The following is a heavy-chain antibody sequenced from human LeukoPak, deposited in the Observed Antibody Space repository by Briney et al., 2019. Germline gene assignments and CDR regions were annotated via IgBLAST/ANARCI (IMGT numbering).Heavy chain of an antibody. D-gene: IGHD3-10*01. CDR3: AKLAKYFYGSETYYFFEH. CDR1: GFTVSSNY. CDR2: IYSGGST. Sequence: GGPLRLSCAASGFTVSSNYMSWVRHAPGKGLAWVSVIYSGGSTYYAASVKGRFTISRDNSKNTLYLQMNSLRVEDPAVYYCAKLAKYFYGSETYYFFEHWGQGTPVTASS. J-gene: IGHJ4*02. V-gene: IGHV3-53*01.